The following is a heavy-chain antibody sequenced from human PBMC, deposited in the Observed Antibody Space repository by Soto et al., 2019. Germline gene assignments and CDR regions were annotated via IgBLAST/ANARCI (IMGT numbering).Heavy chain of an antibody. V-gene: IGHV3-7*01. CDR2: IKQDGSEN. J-gene: IGHJ4*02. CDR3: ARDEGSGWYGMRH. Sequence: EVQVVESGGGLVQPGGSLRLSCAASGFTFSSYWMSWVRQAPGKGLDWVANIKQDGSENYYVDAVRGRFTISRDNARKAVYLQMNSLRADDTGVYCCARDEGSGWYGMRHWGPGTLVTVSS. D-gene: IGHD6-19*01. CDR1: GFTFSSYW.